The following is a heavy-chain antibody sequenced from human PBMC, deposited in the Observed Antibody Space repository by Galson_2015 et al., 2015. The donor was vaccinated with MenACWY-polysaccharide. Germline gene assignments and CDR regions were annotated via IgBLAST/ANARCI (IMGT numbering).Heavy chain of an antibody. V-gene: IGHV3-48*03. Sequence: SLRLSCAASGFTFNSYEMNWVRQAPGKGLEWVSYISSSGSTIYCADSVKGRFTISRDNAKNSLYLQMNSLRAEDTAVYYCARGYYYDSSGYSGDAFDIWGQGTMVTVSS. D-gene: IGHD3-22*01. CDR3: ARGYYYDSSGYSGDAFDI. J-gene: IGHJ3*02. CDR1: GFTFNSYE. CDR2: ISSSGSTI.